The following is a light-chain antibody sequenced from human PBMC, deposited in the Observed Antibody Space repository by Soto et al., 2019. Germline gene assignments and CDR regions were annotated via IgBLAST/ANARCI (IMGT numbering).Light chain of an antibody. CDR1: QSVSSY. CDR2: DAS. Sequence: EIVLTQSPATLSLSPGERATLSCRASQSVSSYLAWYQQKPGQAPRLLIYDASNRATGIPARFSGSGSGTDFTLTISSLEPEDFAVYYCQQRSIFGGGTKVEI. CDR3: QQRSI. V-gene: IGKV3-11*01. J-gene: IGKJ4*01.